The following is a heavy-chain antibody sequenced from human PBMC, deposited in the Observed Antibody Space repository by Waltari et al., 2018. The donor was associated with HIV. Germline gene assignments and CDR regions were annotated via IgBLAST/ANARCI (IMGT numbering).Heavy chain of an antibody. CDR1: GGPLRSSY. CDR3: ARDKRDGGNHRAYFDY. Sequence: QVQLQESGPGLVKPSEPLSLTCTVSGGPLRSSYWIWIRQPPGKGLEWIGYIYDSGSTNYNPSLKSRVTISVDTSKNQFSLKLSSVTAADTAVYYCARDKRDGGNHRAYFDYWGQGSLVTVSS. V-gene: IGHV4-59*01. CDR2: IYDSGST. D-gene: IGHD2-15*01. J-gene: IGHJ4*02.